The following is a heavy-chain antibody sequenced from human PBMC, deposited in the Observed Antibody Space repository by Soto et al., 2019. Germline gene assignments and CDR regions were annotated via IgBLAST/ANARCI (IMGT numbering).Heavy chain of an antibody. CDR1: GFTFSSYS. J-gene: IGHJ6*02. V-gene: IGHV3-21*01. Sequence: VQLVESGGGLVQPGGSLRLSCAVSGFTFSSYSMNWVRQAPGKGLEWVSSISSSSSYIYYADSVEGRFTISRDNAKNSLYLQMNSLRAEDTAVYYCAREMSRGYCSGGSCYYYGMDVWGQGTTVTVSS. D-gene: IGHD2-15*01. CDR3: AREMSRGYCSGGSCYYYGMDV. CDR2: ISSSSSYI.